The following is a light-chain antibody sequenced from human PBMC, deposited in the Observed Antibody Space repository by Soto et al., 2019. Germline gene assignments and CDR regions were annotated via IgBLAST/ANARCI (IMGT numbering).Light chain of an antibody. Sequence: DIVMTQSTDSLAVSLGERTTINCKSSQSVLYSSNNKNYLAWYQQKPGQPPKLLIYWASTRESGVPDRFSGRGSVTDFILTISSLHCEDVAVYYCMQYYINPPTFGFGKKLDI. J-gene: IGKJ3*01. CDR3: MQYYINPPT. V-gene: IGKV4-1*01. CDR1: QSVLYSSNNKNY. CDR2: WAS.